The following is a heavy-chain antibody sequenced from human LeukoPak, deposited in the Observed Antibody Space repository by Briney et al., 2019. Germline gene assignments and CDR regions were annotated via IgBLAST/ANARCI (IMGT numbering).Heavy chain of an antibody. CDR2: INSDGSST. V-gene: IGHV3-74*01. Sequence: GGSLRLSCAASGFTFSSYWMHWVRQVPGKGLVWVSRINSDGSSTSYADSVKGRFTISRDNAKNTLYLQMNSLRAEDTAVYYCAKDPEELWLQYYFDYWGQGTLVTVSS. J-gene: IGHJ4*02. CDR1: GFTFSSYW. CDR3: AKDPEELWLQYYFDY. D-gene: IGHD5-18*01.